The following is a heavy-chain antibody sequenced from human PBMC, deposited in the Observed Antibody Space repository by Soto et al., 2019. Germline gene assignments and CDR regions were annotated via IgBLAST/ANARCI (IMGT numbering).Heavy chain of an antibody. Sequence: QVQLVESGGGVVRPGRSLRLTCAASGFTFRNYGMHWVRQAPGKGLEWVAGISHDGSDKYYADSMKGRFIISRDNSENTLFQNMNRLKPEDTAVYYCAKENQHLVHDYWGQGTLVTVSS. CDR3: AKENQHLVHDY. CDR2: ISHDGSDK. J-gene: IGHJ4*02. V-gene: IGHV3-30*18. D-gene: IGHD6-13*01. CDR1: GFTFRNYG.